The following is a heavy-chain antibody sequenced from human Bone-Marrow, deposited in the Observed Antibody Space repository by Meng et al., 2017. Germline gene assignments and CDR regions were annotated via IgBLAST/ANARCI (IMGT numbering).Heavy chain of an antibody. D-gene: IGHD3-10*01. CDR2: TYNRYKGYT. CDR3: ARGDYSCSPSF. CDR1: GDSGSSYSAD. V-gene: IGHV6-1*01. Sequence: QQRQSGAGLGKSAQTLWFPGAICGDSGSSYSADWYWFRQSPSRGLEGLGRTYNRYKGYTDNAVAVNSRRTINPDTSKNKFSLQLNSVTPEDTAVYYCARGDYSCSPSFWGQGTLVTVSS. J-gene: IGHJ4*02.